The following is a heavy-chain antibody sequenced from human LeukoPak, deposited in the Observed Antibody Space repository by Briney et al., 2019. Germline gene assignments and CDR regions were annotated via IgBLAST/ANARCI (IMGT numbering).Heavy chain of an antibody. CDR3: ARLTYYYGSGFDY. CDR2: IYYSGST. V-gene: IGHV4-39*01. CDR1: GDSISSSSYY. Sequence: SETLSLTCTVSGDSISSSSYYWGWIRHPPGKGLEWIGSIYYSGSTYYNPSLKSRVTISVDTSKNQFSLKLSSVTAADTAVYYCARLTYYYGSGFDYWGQGTLVTVSS. D-gene: IGHD3-10*01. J-gene: IGHJ4*02.